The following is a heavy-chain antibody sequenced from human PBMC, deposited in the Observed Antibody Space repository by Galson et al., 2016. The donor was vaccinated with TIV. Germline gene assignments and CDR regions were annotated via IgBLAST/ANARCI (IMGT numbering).Heavy chain of an antibody. CDR1: GYTFTIYP. Sequence: SVKVSCKASGYTFTIYPIHWVRQAPGQSLEWMGRINAANGHTKYSQRFQGRVTITRDASRTTAYMELSSLRSEDTAVYYCARPPYCGGDCFKYDSWGQGTLVTVSS. V-gene: IGHV1-3*01. D-gene: IGHD2-21*01. CDR3: ARPPYCGGDCFKYDS. CDR2: INAANGHT. J-gene: IGHJ4*02.